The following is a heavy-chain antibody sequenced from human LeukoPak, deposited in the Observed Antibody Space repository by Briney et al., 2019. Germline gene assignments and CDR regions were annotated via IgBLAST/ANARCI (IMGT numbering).Heavy chain of an antibody. CDR3: ATKSVTRYFDY. D-gene: IGHD4-11*01. CDR2: IKQDGSER. V-gene: IGHV3-7*01. CDR1: GFTFSSYA. Sequence: GGSLRLSCAASGFTFSSYAMHWVRQAPGKGLEWVANIKQDGSERYYADSVKGRFTISRDNAKNSLYLQMNSLRAEDTAVYFCATKSVTRYFDYWGQGNLVTVSS. J-gene: IGHJ4*02.